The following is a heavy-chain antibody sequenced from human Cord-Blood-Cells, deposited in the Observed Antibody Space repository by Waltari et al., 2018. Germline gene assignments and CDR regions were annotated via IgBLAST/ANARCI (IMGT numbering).Heavy chain of an antibody. CDR3: ARAATTFFDY. D-gene: IGHD2-15*01. J-gene: IGHJ4*02. CDR2: ISYDGSNK. V-gene: IGHV3-30*04. CDR1: GVPFSSYA. Sequence: QVQLVESGGGVVQPGRSLRLSLAASGVPFSSYAMHGVRQAPGKGLEWVAVISYDGSNKYYADSVKGRFTISRDNSKNTLYLQMNSLRAEDTAVYYCARAATTFFDYWGQGTLVTVSS.